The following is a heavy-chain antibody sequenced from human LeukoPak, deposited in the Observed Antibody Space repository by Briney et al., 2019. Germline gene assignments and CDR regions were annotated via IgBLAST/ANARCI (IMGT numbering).Heavy chain of an antibody. V-gene: IGHV3-23*01. J-gene: IGHJ4*02. D-gene: IGHD3-10*01. CDR1: GFTFSSYA. Sequence: GGSLRLSCAASGFTFSSYAMSWVRQAPGKGLEWVSAIIGSGGSTYYADSVKGRFTISRDNSKNTLYLQMNSLRAEDTAVYYCAKVAPLSSVTMVRGGRFDYWGQGTLVTVSS. CDR2: IIGSGGST. CDR3: AKVAPLSSVTMVRGGRFDY.